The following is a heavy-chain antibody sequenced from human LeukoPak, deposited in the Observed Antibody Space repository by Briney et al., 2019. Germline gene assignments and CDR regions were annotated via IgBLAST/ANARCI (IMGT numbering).Heavy chain of an antibody. CDR1: GFTFSSYA. Sequence: GGSLRLSCAASGFTFSSYAMHWVRQAPGKGLEWVAVISYDGSNKYYADSVKGRFTISRDNSKNTLYLQMNSLRAEDTAVYYCARAVLSTKLENWFDPXXQGTLVTVXS. D-gene: IGHD2/OR15-2a*01. CDR3: ARAVLSTKLENWFDP. V-gene: IGHV3-30*01. J-gene: IGHJ5*02. CDR2: ISYDGSNK.